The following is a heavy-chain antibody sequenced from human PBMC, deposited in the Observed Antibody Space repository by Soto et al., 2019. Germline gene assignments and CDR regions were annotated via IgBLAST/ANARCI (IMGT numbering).Heavy chain of an antibody. D-gene: IGHD1-1*01. CDR3: ARGPFTTGFDP. Sequence: EVQLVESGGGLIQPGGSLRLSCAASGFAVSSNYMSWVRQAPGKGLEWVSIIYSGGTTYYADSVKGRFTISRDICKDTLYLQMNSLGVDDTAVYYWARGPFTTGFDPWGQGTLVTVSS. CDR1: GFAVSSNY. V-gene: IGHV3-53*01. J-gene: IGHJ5*02. CDR2: IYSGGTT.